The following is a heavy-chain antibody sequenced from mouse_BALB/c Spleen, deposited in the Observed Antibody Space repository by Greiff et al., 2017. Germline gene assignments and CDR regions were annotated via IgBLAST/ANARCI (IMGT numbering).Heavy chain of an antibody. CDR1: GYTFTDYW. J-gene: IGHJ2*01. Sequence: QVQLQQPGAELVMPGASVKMSCKASGYTFTDYWMHWVKQRPGQGLEWIGAIDTSDSYTSYNQKFKGKATLTVDESSSTAYMQLSSLTSEDSAVYYCARGPLYGSSPLDYWGQGTTLTVSS. CDR3: ARGPLYGSSPLDY. V-gene: IGHV1-69*01. CDR2: IDTSDSYT. D-gene: IGHD1-1*01.